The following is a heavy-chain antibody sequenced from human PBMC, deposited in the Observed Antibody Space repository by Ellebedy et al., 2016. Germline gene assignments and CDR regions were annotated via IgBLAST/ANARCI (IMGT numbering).Heavy chain of an antibody. CDR1: GFTFSRYW. CDR3: ARDLDVVFSTSTVDSYYDAFDM. V-gene: IGHV3-48*02. J-gene: IGHJ3*02. D-gene: IGHD2-21*01. Sequence: GESLKISCAASGFTFSRYWMSWVRQAPGKGLEWVSYIRTESSTIYYADSVKGRFTISRDNGMNSLYLQMNNLRDEDTALYYCARDLDVVFSTSTVDSYYDAFDMWGQGTMVTVSP. CDR2: IRTESSTI.